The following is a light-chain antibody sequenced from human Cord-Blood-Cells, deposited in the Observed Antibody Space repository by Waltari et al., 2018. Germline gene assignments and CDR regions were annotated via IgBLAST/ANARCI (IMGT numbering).Light chain of an antibody. CDR3: SSYTSSSTPV. J-gene: IGLJ2*01. CDR1: SSDVGGYNY. Sequence: SVSGSPGQSITISCTGTSSDVGGYNYVSWYQQHPGKASKLMIYDVSNRPSGVSNRFSGSKSGNTASLTISGLQAEDEADYYCSSYTSSSTPVFGGGTKLTVL. CDR2: DVS. V-gene: IGLV2-14*04.